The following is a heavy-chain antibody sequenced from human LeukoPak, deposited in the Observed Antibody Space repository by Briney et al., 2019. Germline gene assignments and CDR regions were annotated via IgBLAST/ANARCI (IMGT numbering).Heavy chain of an antibody. CDR1: GGSISSGGYS. D-gene: IGHD2-2*01. CDR3: ARLGCSSTSCSATTSMDV. J-gene: IGHJ6*02. CDR2: IYHSGST. Sequence: SETLSLTCAVSGGSISSGGYSWSWIRQPPGKGLEWIGYIYHSGSTYYNPSLKSRVTISVDRSKNQFSLKLSSVTAADTAVYYCARLGCSSTSCSATTSMDVWGQGTTVTVSS. V-gene: IGHV4-30-2*01.